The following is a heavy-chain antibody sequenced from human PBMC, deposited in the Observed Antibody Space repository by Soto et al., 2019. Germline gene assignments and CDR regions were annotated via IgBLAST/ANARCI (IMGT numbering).Heavy chain of an antibody. CDR2: ISSSSSTI. V-gene: IGHV3-48*01. D-gene: IGHD1-1*01. J-gene: IGHJ4*02. CDR1: GFTFSSYS. CDR3: ARSLVARWNDGVFDY. Sequence: GGSLRLSCAASGFTFSSYSMNWVRQAPGKGLEWVSYISSSSSTIYYADSVKGRFTISRDNAKNSLYLQMNSLRAEDTAVYYCARSLVARWNDGVFDYWGQGTLVTVSS.